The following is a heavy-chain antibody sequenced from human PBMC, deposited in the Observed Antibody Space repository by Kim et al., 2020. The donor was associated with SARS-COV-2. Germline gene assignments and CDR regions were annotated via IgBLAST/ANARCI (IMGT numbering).Heavy chain of an antibody. CDR3: AREGYSSEFDY. J-gene: IGHJ4*02. Sequence: RTYHAHSDKGPFTISRHKTKNTLYLKMNSLRAEDTAVYSCAREGYSSEFDYWGQGTLVTVSS. V-gene: IGHV3-53*04. D-gene: IGHD3-16*02. CDR2: RT.